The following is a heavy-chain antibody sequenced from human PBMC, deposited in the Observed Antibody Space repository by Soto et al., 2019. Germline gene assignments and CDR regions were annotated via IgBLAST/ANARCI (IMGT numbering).Heavy chain of an antibody. CDR1: GGSISSSSYY. D-gene: IGHD6-6*01. J-gene: IGHJ6*02. CDR3: ASASHNYSSSSRPRHNYYYYYGMDV. CDR2: IYYSGST. V-gene: IGHV4-39*01. Sequence: PSETLSLTCTVSGGSISSSSYYWGWIRQPPGKGLEWIGSIYYSGSTYYNPSLKSRVTISVDTSKNQFSLKLSSVTAADTAVYYCASASHNYSSSSRPRHNYYYYYGMDVWGQGTTVTVSS.